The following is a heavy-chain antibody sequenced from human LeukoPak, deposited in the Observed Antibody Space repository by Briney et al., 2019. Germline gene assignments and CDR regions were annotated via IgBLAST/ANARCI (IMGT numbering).Heavy chain of an antibody. D-gene: IGHD6-13*01. CDR3: ARLKGVAAAAQYGFPFYYGMDV. J-gene: IGHJ6*02. CDR1: GGTFSSYA. Sequence: GASVKVSCKASGGTFSSYAISWVRQAPGQALEWMGGIIPIFGTANYAQKFQGSVTITADESTSTAYMELSSLRSEDTAVYYCARLKGVAAAAQYGFPFYYGMDVWGQGTTVTVSS. V-gene: IGHV1-69*13. CDR2: IIPIFGTA.